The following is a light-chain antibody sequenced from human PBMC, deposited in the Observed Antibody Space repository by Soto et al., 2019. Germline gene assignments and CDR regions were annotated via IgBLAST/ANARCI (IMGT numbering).Light chain of an antibody. CDR2: GAS. CDR1: QSVSTNY. CDR3: QQYTGLPRT. V-gene: IGKV3-20*01. Sequence: MSQSPGTLALSKRERATLSCRASQSVSTNYVAWYQQKPGQAPRLLIYGASSRATGIPDRFSGSGSGTDFTLTISRLEPEDFAVYYCQQYTGLPRTFGQGSIVDVK. J-gene: IGKJ1*01.